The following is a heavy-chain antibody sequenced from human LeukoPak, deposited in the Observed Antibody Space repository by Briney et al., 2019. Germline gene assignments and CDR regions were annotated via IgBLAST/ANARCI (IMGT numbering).Heavy chain of an antibody. Sequence: SETLSLTCTVSGGSISSYYWSWIRQPPGKGLEWIGYIYYSGSTYYNPSLKSRVTISVDTSKNQFSLKLSSVTAADTAVYYCARVREDSSSWYPYYYYYYMDVWGKGTTVTVSS. J-gene: IGHJ6*03. CDR1: GGSISSYY. V-gene: IGHV4-59*01. D-gene: IGHD6-13*01. CDR3: ARVREDSSSWYPYYYYYYMDV. CDR2: IYYSGST.